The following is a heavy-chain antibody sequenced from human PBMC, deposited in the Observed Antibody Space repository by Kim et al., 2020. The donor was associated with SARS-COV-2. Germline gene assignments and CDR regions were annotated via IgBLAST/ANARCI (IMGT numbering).Heavy chain of an antibody. CDR3: ARDKVGETYDFWSGYYIVGPQSGSYFDY. D-gene: IGHD3-3*01. J-gene: IGHJ4*02. CDR2: INPSGGST. Sequence: ASVKVSCKASGYTFTSYYMHWVRQAPGQGLEWMGIINPSGGSTSYAQKFQGRVTMTRDTSTSTVYMELSSLRSEDTAVYYCARDKVGETYDFWSGYYIVGPQSGSYFDYWGQGTLVTVSS. CDR1: GYTFTSYY. V-gene: IGHV1-46*01.